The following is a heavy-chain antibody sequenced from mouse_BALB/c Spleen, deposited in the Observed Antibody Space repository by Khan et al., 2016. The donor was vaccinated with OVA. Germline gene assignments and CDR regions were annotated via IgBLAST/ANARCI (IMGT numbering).Heavy chain of an antibody. D-gene: IGHD1-2*01. CDR2: MSSGGSFT. J-gene: IGHJ4*01. CDR1: GFIFSSYG. V-gene: IGHV5-6*01. Sequence: EVELVESGGDLVKPGGSLKLSCAASGFIFSSYGMSWVRQTPDKRLEWVATMSSGGSFTYYLESVKGRFTISSDNAKNTLYLQVNSLKSEDTAMYYCSRFITTTTGDYYGMDYWGQGTSVTVSS. CDR3: SRFITTTTGDYYGMDY.